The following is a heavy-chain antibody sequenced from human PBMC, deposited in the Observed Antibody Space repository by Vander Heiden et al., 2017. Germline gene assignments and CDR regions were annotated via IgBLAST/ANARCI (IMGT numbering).Heavy chain of an antibody. CDR3: AKTRCTNGVCSYYFDY. V-gene: IGHV3-23*01. J-gene: IGHJ4*02. Sequence: EVQLLESGGGLVQPGGSLRLSCAASGFTFSSYARSWVRQAPGKGLEWVSAISGSGGSTYYADSVKGRFTISRDNSKNTLYLQMNSLRAEDTAVYYCAKTRCTNGVCSYYFDYWGQGTLVTVSS. CDR2: ISGSGGST. D-gene: IGHD2-8*01. CDR1: GFTFSSYA.